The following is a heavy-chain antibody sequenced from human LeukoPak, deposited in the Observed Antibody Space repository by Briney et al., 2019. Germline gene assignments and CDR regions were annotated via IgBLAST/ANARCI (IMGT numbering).Heavy chain of an antibody. D-gene: IGHD6-19*01. J-gene: IGHJ4*02. CDR3: ASQNNGWPYYFDY. CDR2: IYYSGST. Sequence: SETLSLTCNVSGGSISTSSYYWGWIRQPPGKGLEWIGSIYYSGSTYYNSSLKSRITISVDTSKNQFPLNLTSVTAADTAFYFCASQNNGWPYYFDYWGQGILVTVSS. V-gene: IGHV4-39*06. CDR1: GGSISTSSYY.